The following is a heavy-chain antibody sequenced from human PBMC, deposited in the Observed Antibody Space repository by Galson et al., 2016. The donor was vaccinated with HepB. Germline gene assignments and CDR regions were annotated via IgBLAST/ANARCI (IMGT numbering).Heavy chain of an antibody. CDR3: ARFRLGELSHIDY. D-gene: IGHD3-16*02. CDR2: IKVDGNEK. Sequence: SLRLSCAASGFTLRVYWMSWVRQAPGKSLERVATIKVDGNEKYYVDSVKGRFTISGDNAKNTLYLQMNSLRAEDTALYYCARFRLGELSHIDYWGQGTLVTVSS. V-gene: IGHV3-7*03. CDR1: GFTLRVYW. J-gene: IGHJ4*02.